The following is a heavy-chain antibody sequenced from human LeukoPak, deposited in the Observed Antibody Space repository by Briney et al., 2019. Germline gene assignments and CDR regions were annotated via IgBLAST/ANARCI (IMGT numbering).Heavy chain of an antibody. CDR2: IYYSGST. J-gene: IGHJ5*02. D-gene: IGHD7-27*01. CDR1: GASINSGDYY. CDR3: ARDLGMRSRAGNWFDP. V-gene: IGHV4-30-4*08. Sequence: SQTLSLTCTVSGASINSGDYYWSWIRQPPGKGLEWIGYIYYSGSTYYNPSLESRVTISVDMSRNQFSLKLSSVTAADTAVYYCARDLGMRSRAGNWFDPWGQGTLVTVSS.